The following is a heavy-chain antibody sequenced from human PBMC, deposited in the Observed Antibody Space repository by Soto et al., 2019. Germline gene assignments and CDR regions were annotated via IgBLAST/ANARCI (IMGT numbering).Heavy chain of an antibody. CDR2: ISYDGSNK. V-gene: IGHV3-30-3*01. CDR1: GFTFSSYA. D-gene: IGHD3-10*01. CDR3: AREGHYGSVLNAFDI. Sequence: QVQLVESGGGVVQPGRSLRHSCAASGFTFSSYAMHWVRQAPGKGLEWVAVISYDGSNKYYADSVKGRFTISRDNSKNTLYLQMNSLRAEDTAVYYCAREGHYGSVLNAFDIWGQGTMVTVSS. J-gene: IGHJ3*02.